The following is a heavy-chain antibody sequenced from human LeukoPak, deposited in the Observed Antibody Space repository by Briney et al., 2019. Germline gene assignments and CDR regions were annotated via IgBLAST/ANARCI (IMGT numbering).Heavy chain of an antibody. Sequence: ASVKVSCKASGYTFTDYLMHWVRQAPGQGLEWMGWINPNSGGTNYAQRFQGRVTMTRDTSISTAYMGLSSLRSDDTAVYYYTREWWGGLAGNGMDVWGQGTTVTVSS. CDR1: GYTFTDYL. CDR2: INPNSGGT. CDR3: TREWWGGLAGNGMDV. V-gene: IGHV1-2*02. J-gene: IGHJ6*02. D-gene: IGHD2-15*01.